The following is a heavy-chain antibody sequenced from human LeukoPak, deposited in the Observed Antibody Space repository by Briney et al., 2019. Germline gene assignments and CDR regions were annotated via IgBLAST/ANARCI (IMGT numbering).Heavy chain of an antibody. V-gene: IGHV4-34*01. J-gene: IGHJ4*02. CDR3: GRGNTNTYYFAY. Sequence: PSETLSLTCAVDGGSLSGYYWSWIRQPPGKGLEWIGEINYSGDTSYNPSLKSRVTISVDTSKDQFSLTVRSVTAADTAVYLCGRGNTNTYYFAYWGRGPWSPSPQ. CDR1: GGSLSGYY. D-gene: IGHD2-2*02. CDR2: INYSGDT.